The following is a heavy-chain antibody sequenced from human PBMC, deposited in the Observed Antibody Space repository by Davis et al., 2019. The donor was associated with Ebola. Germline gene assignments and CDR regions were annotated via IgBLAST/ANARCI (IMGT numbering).Heavy chain of an antibody. V-gene: IGHV5-10-1*01. J-gene: IGHJ4*02. Sequence: GESLKISCKGSGYSFTSYWIGWVRQMPGKGLEWMGRIDPSDSYTNYSPSFQGHVTISADKSISTAYLQWSSLKASDTAMYYCARPAARYYYDSSGYFGYWGQGTLVTVSS. CDR1: GYSFTSYW. D-gene: IGHD3-22*01. CDR3: ARPAARYYYDSSGYFGY. CDR2: IDPSDSYT.